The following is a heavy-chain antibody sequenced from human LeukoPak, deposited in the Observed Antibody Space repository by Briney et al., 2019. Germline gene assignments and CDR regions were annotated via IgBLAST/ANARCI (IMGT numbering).Heavy chain of an antibody. CDR2: IGGGGSST. V-gene: IGHV3-23*01. J-gene: IGHJ4*02. Sequence: GGSLGLSCAASLFTFSNYAMSWVRQAPGKGLEWVSGIGGGGSSTYYADSVKGRFTISRENSKNTLYLQMNSLRAEDTAVYYCAKGTSGSSSPLDYWGQGTLVTVSS. D-gene: IGHD2-2*01. CDR3: AKGTSGSSSPLDY. CDR1: LFTFSNYA.